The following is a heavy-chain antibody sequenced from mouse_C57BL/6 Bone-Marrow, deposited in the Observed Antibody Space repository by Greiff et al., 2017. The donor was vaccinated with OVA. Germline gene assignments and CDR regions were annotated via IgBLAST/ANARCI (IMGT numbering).Heavy chain of an antibody. V-gene: IGHV1-5*01. CDR1: GYTFTSYW. CDR3: TPFYGYDRYFDV. CDR2: IYPGNSDT. D-gene: IGHD2-9*01. J-gene: IGHJ1*03. Sequence: EVQLQQSGTVLARPGASVKMSCKTSGYTFTSYWMHWVKQRPGPGLEWIGAIYPGNSDTSYNQKFKGKAKLTAVTSASTAYMELSSLTNEDSAVYYCTPFYGYDRYFDVWGTGTTVTVSS.